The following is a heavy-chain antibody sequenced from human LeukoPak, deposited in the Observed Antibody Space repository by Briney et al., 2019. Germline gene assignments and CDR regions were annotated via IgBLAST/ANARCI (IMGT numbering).Heavy chain of an antibody. CDR2: ISPSGGST. CDR3: ARNNPVRDEAWWFNP. Sequence: ASVKVSCKAFGYTFTSNYMHWVRQAPGQGPEWMGVISPSGGSTTYAQKFQGRVTLTRDMSTSTDYLELSSLRSEDTAVYYCARNNPVRDEAWWFNPWGQGTLVTVSS. D-gene: IGHD5-24*01. J-gene: IGHJ5*02. V-gene: IGHV1-46*01. CDR1: GYTFTSNY.